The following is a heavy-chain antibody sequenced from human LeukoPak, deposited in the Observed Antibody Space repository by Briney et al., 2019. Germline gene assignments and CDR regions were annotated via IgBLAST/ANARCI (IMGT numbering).Heavy chain of an antibody. V-gene: IGHV4-39*07. CDR2: IYYSGST. CDR3: ARTLYPWNFDY. Sequence: SETLSLTCTVSGGSISSSSYYWGWIRQPLGKGLEWIASIYYSGSTYYNPSLQGRVTISVDTSKNQLSLKVTSMTAADSAMYYCARTLYPWNFDYWGQGILVSVSS. CDR1: GGSISSSSYY. J-gene: IGHJ4*02. D-gene: IGHD2-2*02.